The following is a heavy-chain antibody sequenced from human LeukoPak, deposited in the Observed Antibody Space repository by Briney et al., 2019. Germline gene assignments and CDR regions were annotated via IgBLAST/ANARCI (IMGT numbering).Heavy chain of an antibody. V-gene: IGHV3-48*02. Sequence: GGSLRLSCAASGFTFSSYSMNWVRQAPGQGLEWVSHITASGTAMFYAESLKGRFTISRDKAKNSLYLQMNSLRDEDTAVYYCASSGSYRFDCWGQGTLVTVSS. D-gene: IGHD1-26*01. CDR1: GFTFSSYS. CDR2: ITASGTAM. CDR3: ASSGSYRFDC. J-gene: IGHJ4*02.